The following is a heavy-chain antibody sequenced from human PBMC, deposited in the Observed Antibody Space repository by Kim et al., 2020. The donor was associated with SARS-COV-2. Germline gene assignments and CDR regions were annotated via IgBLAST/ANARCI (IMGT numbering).Heavy chain of an antibody. CDR1: GFTFERFG. CDR2: FSNSGAAA. CDR3: ARISVWDSGKFWEDY. Sequence: GGSLRLSCVASGFTFERFGLSWVRQAPGKGLEWVAGFSNSGAAAYYPESVRGRFTVSRDTSKSTMYLQMTSLKVEDTARYFCARISVWDSGKFWEDYWGPGTVVTVSP. J-gene: IGHJ4*02. D-gene: IGHD3-10*01. V-gene: IGHV3-23*01.